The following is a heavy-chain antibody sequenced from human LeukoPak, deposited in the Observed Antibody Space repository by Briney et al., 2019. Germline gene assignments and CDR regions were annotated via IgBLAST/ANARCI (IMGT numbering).Heavy chain of an antibody. CDR2: ISDSGST. V-gene: IGHV4-39*01. Sequence: KPSETLSLTCTVSGGSISSRSYYWGWIRQPPGKGLEWIGKISDSGSTYYSPSLRSRVTISIDMSKNQFSLKLSSVTATDTAVYYCARGRVGYCTNGVRIYYFDYWGQGTLVTVSS. CDR1: GGSISSRSYY. D-gene: IGHD2-8*01. J-gene: IGHJ4*02. CDR3: ARGRVGYCTNGVRIYYFDY.